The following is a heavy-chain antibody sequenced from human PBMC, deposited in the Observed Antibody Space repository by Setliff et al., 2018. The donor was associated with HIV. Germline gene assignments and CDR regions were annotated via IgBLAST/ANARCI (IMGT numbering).Heavy chain of an antibody. Sequence: GESLKISCQGSGYSFTRYWIGWVRQMPGKGLEWMGIIFPGDSDTRFSLSFQGQVSLSVDKSATTAYLHWSSLKASDTAIYYCARRSVSHGNGFDLWGQGTLVTVSS. D-gene: IGHD3-10*01. CDR2: IFPGDSDT. CDR3: ARRSVSHGNGFDL. J-gene: IGHJ3*01. V-gene: IGHV5-51*01. CDR1: GYSFTRYW.